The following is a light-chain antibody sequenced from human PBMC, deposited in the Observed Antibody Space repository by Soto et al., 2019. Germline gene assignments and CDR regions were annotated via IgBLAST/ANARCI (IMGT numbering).Light chain of an antibody. Sequence: QSALTQPPSASGSPGQSVTLSCTGSSSDVGGYNYVSWYQQYPGKAPKLMIYEVSKRPSGVPDRFSGSKSGNTASLTVSGLQADDEADYYCSSYSGTNNLLFGGGTKVTVL. CDR1: SSDVGGYNY. CDR2: EVS. CDR3: SSYSGTNNLL. J-gene: IGLJ2*01. V-gene: IGLV2-8*01.